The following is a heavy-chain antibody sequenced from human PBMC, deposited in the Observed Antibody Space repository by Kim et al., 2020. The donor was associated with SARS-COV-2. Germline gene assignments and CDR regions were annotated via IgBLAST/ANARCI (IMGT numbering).Heavy chain of an antibody. J-gene: IGHJ6*02. V-gene: IGHV4-59*01. Sequence: SETLSLTCTVSGGSISSYYWSWIRQPPGKGLEWIGYIYYSGSTNYNPSLKSRVTISVDTSKNQYSLKLSSVTAADTAVYYCARDLLYYGSGSYYYYYGMDVWGQGTTVTVSS. D-gene: IGHD3-10*01. CDR3: ARDLLYYGSGSYYYYYGMDV. CDR1: GGSISSYY. CDR2: IYYSGST.